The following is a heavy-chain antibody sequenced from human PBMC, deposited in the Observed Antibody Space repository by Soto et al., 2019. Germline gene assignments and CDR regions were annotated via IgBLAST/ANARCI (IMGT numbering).Heavy chain of an antibody. CDR1: GFTFSGSA. J-gene: IGHJ6*02. CDR2: IRSKANSYAT. CDR3: IGSGSYTPHGMDV. Sequence: EVQVVESGGGLVQPGGSLTLSCAASGFTFSGSAIHWVRQASGKGLEWVGRIRSKANSYATAYAESVKGRFTISRDDSMNTAYLQMNSLKTEDTAVYYCIGSGSYTPHGMDVWGQGTTVTVSS. D-gene: IGHD3-10*01. V-gene: IGHV3-73*02.